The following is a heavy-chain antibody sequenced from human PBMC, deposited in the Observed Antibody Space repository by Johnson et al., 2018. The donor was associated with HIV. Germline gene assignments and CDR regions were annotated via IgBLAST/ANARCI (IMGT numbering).Heavy chain of an antibody. J-gene: IGHJ3*02. D-gene: IGHD4/OR15-4a*01. CDR1: GFTFSTYP. CDR2: ISYDGGSK. CDR3: ERVGANFDAFDI. Sequence: QVQLVESGGGLVQPGRSLRLSCAASGFTFSTYPMHWVRQAPGKGLEWVAIISYDGGSKYYADSVKGRFTISRDNAKNSLYLQMNSLRAEDTAVYYCERVGANFDAFDIWGQGTM. V-gene: IGHV3-30-3*01.